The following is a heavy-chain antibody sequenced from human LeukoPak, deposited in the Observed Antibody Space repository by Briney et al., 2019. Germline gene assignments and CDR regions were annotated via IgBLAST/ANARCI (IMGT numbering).Heavy chain of an antibody. J-gene: IGHJ4*02. Sequence: PGGSLRLSCAASGFTFSSYGMHWVRQAPGKGLEWVSAISGSGGSTYYADSVKGRFTISRDNSKNTLYLQMNSLRAEDTAVYYCARLTMVRGESYWGQGTLVTVSS. D-gene: IGHD3-10*01. V-gene: IGHV3-23*01. CDR3: ARLTMVRGESY. CDR2: ISGSGGST. CDR1: GFTFSSYG.